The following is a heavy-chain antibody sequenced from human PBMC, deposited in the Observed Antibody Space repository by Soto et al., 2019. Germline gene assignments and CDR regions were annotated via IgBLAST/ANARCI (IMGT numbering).Heavy chain of an antibody. Sequence: ASVKVSCKASGYTFTGHYMHWVRQVSGRRLEFLGWLKPDNGGTYYAPKFQGRVTFTRDTSKTTAYMEMSGLQSDDTAVYFCARDLCPLGSGSTCPTFGMDLWGQGTSVTVSS. CDR1: GYTFTGHY. V-gene: IGHV1-2*02. CDR3: ARDLCPLGSGSTCPTFGMDL. D-gene: IGHD3-10*01. CDR2: LKPDNGGT. J-gene: IGHJ6*02.